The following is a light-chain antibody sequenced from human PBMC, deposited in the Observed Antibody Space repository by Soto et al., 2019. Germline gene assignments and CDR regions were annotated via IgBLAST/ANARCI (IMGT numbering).Light chain of an antibody. J-gene: IGKJ1*01. V-gene: IGKV3D-15*01. Sequence: EIVLTQSPGTLSVSPGDRVTLSCRASQSISINLAWYQHKPGQAPRLLIHGASTRATGVPARISGSGSGTEFTLTISSLQSEDFAVYYCQQFRNWPWTFGRGTKVDIK. CDR3: QQFRNWPWT. CDR2: GAS. CDR1: QSISIN.